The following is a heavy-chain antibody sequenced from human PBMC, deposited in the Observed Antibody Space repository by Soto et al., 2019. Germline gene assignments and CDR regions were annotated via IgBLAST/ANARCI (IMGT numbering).Heavy chain of an antibody. Sequence: GGSLRLSCAASGFTFSNYAMSWFRQAPGKGLEWVSAVSASGGSAYYADSVRGRFTISRDRSKNTLYLQMNSLRADDTAVYYCAKGRAVVPAAKFYYGMDVWGKGTTVTVSS. CDR2: VSASGGSA. CDR3: AKGRAVVPAAKFYYGMDV. D-gene: IGHD2-2*01. J-gene: IGHJ6*04. V-gene: IGHV3-23*01. CDR1: GFTFSNYA.